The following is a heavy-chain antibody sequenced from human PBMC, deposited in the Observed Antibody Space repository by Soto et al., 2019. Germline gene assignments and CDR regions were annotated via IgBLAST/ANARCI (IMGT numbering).Heavy chain of an antibody. CDR2: IKPNSGGT. J-gene: IGHJ5*02. CDR3: ARTRGVIPRVTYNWFDP. V-gene: IGHV1-2*02. Sequence: ASVKVSCKASGYSFSGYYMNWVRQAPGQGLERMGWIKPNSGGTDYAQKFQGRVTMTRDTSISTAYMELRGLRYDDTAVYYCARTRGVIPRVTYNWFDPWGQGTLVTVSS. D-gene: IGHD3-10*01. CDR1: GYSFSGYY.